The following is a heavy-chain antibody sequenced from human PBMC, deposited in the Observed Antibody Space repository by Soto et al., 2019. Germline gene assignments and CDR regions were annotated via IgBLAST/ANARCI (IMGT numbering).Heavy chain of an antibody. Sequence: PSETLSLTCTVSGGSISSSSYYWGWIRQPPGKGLEWIGSIYYSGSTYYNPSLKSRVTISVDTSKNQFSLKLSSVTAADTAVYYCARLAVPGYDFWSGSRGGDYWGQGTLVTVSS. CDR3: ARLAVPGYDFWSGSRGGDY. CDR1: GGSISSSSYY. CDR2: IYYSGST. V-gene: IGHV4-39*01. D-gene: IGHD3-3*01. J-gene: IGHJ4*02.